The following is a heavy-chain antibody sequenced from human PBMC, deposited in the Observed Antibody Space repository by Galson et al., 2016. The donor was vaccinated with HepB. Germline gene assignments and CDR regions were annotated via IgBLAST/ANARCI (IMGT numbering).Heavy chain of an antibody. CDR3: ARLTSVTADLDF. D-gene: IGHD4-17*01. V-gene: IGHV2-5*02. J-gene: IGHJ4*02. Sequence: PALVKPTQTLTLTCTFSGFSLSTNGVGVGWIRQPPGKALEWLALIYWADDKRYSPSLKSRLTITKDTSKNQVVLTMTNMDPVDTATYYCARLTSVTADLDFWGQGMLVTVSS. CDR1: GFSLSTNGVG. CDR2: IYWADDK.